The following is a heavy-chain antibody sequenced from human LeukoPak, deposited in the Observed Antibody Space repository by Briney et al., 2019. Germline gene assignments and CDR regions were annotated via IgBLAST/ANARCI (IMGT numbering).Heavy chain of an antibody. D-gene: IGHD6-13*01. J-gene: IGHJ6*03. CDR2: INPNSGGT. CDR3: PRVPGGRAAAGTVIXYMDV. V-gene: IGHV1-2*02. Sequence: RASVKVSCKASGYTFTGYYMHWVRQAPGQGLEWMGWINPNSGGTNYAQKFQGRVTMTRDTSISTAYMELSRLRSDDTAVYYCPRVPGGRAAAGTVIXYMDVWGKGTTVTVSS. CDR1: GYTFTGYY.